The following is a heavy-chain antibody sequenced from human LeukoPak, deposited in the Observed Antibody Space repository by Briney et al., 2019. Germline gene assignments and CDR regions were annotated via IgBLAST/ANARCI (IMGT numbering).Heavy chain of an antibody. CDR2: IYYSGST. J-gene: IGHJ4*02. Sequence: KPSETLSLTCAVYGGSFSGYYWSWIRQPPGKGLEWIGYIYYSGSTNYNPSLKSRVTISVDTSKNQFSLKLSSVTAADTAVYYCASSIAAAGSLDYWGQGTLVTVSS. CDR3: ASSIAAAGSLDY. CDR1: GGSFSGYY. D-gene: IGHD6-13*01. V-gene: IGHV4-59*01.